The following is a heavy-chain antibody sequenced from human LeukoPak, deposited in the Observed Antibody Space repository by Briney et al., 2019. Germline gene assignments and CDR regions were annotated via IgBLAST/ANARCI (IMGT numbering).Heavy chain of an antibody. V-gene: IGHV3-23*01. CDR3: AREQHGIVGAANWFDP. CDR2: INDNGDGT. D-gene: IGHD1-26*01. J-gene: IGHJ5*02. CDR1: GFTFTGYS. Sequence: GGSLRLSCVVSGFTFTGYSMNWVRQAPGKGLEWVSTINDNGDGTYYADSVKGRFTISRDNSYNTVSLQMNSLRAEDTAVYYCAREQHGIVGAANWFDPWGQGTLVTVSS.